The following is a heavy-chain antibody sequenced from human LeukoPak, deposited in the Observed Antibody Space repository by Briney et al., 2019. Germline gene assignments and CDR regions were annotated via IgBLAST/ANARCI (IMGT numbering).Heavy chain of an antibody. CDR3: ADNLSR. D-gene: IGHD1-1*01. CDR1: GFTLSTAS. Sequence: GGSLRLSCVASGFTLSTASMNWVRQAPGKGLEWISHVDKGGNIIYYAASVKGRFTISRDSAKNSLYLQMNSLRAEDTAVYYCADNLSRWGQGTLVTVSS. CDR2: VDKGGNII. J-gene: IGHJ4*02. V-gene: IGHV3-48*04.